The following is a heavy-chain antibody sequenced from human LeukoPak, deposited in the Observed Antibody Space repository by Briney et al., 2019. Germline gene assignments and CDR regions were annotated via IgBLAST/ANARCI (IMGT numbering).Heavy chain of an antibody. CDR3: ARAGERWSLVGATPTRTYFDY. J-gene: IGHJ4*02. V-gene: IGHV1-18*01. CDR2: ISAYNGNT. CDR1: GYTFTSYG. Sequence: ASVKVSCKASGYTFTSYGISWVRQAPGQGLEWMGWISAYNGNTNYAQKLQGRVTMTTDTSTSTAYMELRSLRSDDTAVYYCARAGERWSLVGATPTRTYFDYWGQGTLVTVSS. D-gene: IGHD1-26*01.